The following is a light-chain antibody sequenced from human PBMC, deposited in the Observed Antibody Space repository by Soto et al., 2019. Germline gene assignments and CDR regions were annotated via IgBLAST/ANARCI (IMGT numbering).Light chain of an antibody. Sequence: DIQMTQSPSSLSPSVGDRVTITCQAGRDISNYLNWYQQKPGKAPQLLIFRASNLEAGVPSRFSGSGSGTDFTFTISSLQPEDIATYYCQQYDRLPVTFGPGTKVDIK. CDR1: RDISNY. V-gene: IGKV1-33*01. J-gene: IGKJ3*01. CDR2: RAS. CDR3: QQYDRLPVT.